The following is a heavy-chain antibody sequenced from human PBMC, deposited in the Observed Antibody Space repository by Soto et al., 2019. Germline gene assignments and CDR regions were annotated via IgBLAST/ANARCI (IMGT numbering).Heavy chain of an antibody. J-gene: IGHJ4*02. CDR1: GFTFNNYA. CDR3: AKGRGGSGSLTPRVDF. D-gene: IGHD3-10*01. V-gene: IGHV3-23*01. CDR2: ISGGGDNT. Sequence: EVQLLESGGGLVQPGGSLRLSCAASGFTFNNYAMTWVRQAPGKGLEWVSAISGGGDNTSYADSVKGRFTDSRDGSKNTLYLQMSSLRAEDTALYYCAKGRGGSGSLTPRVDFWGQGTLVTVSS.